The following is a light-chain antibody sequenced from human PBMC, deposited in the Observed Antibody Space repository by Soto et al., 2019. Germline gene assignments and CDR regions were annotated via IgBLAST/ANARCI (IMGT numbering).Light chain of an antibody. Sequence: QSVLTQPPSASATPGQRVTISCSGSSSNIGSNTVNWYQQLPGTAPKLLIYGDNNRPSGVPDRFSGSKSGTSASLAITGLQAEDEADYYCHSYDDSLSGSVFGGGTKLTDL. J-gene: IGLJ3*02. CDR2: GDN. CDR1: SSNIGSNT. V-gene: IGLV1-44*01. CDR3: HSYDDSLSGSV.